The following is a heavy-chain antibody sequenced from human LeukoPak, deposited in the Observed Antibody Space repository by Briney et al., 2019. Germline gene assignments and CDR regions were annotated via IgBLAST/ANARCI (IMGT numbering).Heavy chain of an antibody. V-gene: IGHV1-2*02. Sequence: GASVKVSCKASGYTFTGYYMHWVRQAPGQGLEWMGWINPNSGGTNYAQKFQGRVTLTRDTSISTAYMELSRLRSDDTAVYYCARVGADIVVVPAAIWGQGTLVTVSS. J-gene: IGHJ4*02. CDR2: INPNSGGT. CDR3: ARVGADIVVVPAAI. D-gene: IGHD2-2*02. CDR1: GYTFTGYY.